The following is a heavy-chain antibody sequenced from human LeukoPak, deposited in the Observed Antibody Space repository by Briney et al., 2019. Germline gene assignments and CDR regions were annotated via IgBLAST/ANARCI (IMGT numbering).Heavy chain of an antibody. Sequence: GGSLRLSCVASGFTFSSHGMNWVRQAPGKGLEWVSGISAGGGSTYYADSVKGRFTISRDNSKNTLYLQMNSLTVEDTAVYYCAKSPRSAADNWFDPWGQGTLVTVSS. CDR3: AKSPRSAADNWFDP. J-gene: IGHJ5*02. D-gene: IGHD6-13*01. V-gene: IGHV3-23*01. CDR2: ISAGGGST. CDR1: GFTFSSHG.